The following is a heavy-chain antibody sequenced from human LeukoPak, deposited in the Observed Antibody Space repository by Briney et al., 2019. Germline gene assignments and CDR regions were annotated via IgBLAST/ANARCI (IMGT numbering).Heavy chain of an antibody. J-gene: IGHJ4*02. V-gene: IGHV3-66*01. CDR3: VRIGAGSSRDN. D-gene: IGHD6-13*01. Sequence: GGSLRLSCAASGFTVRSNCTSWVRQAPGKGLEWVSVIYGGGRTYYADSLKGRFTISRDNAKNSLYLHMNSLRAENMAVYYCVRIGAGSSRDNWGQGTLVTVSS. CDR2: IYGGGRT. CDR1: GFTVRSNC.